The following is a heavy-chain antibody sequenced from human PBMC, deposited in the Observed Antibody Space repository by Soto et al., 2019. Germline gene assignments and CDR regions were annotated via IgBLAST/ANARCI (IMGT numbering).Heavy chain of an antibody. CDR2: ISGSGGST. D-gene: IGHD2-2*01. CDR3: AKRRDIVVVPAANPRGDYFDY. J-gene: IGHJ4*02. V-gene: IGHV3-23*01. CDR1: GFTFSSYA. Sequence: GGSLRLSCAASGFTFSSYAMSWVRQAPGKGLEWVSAISGSGGSTYYADSVKGRFTISRDNSKNTLYLQMNSLRAEDTAVYYCAKRRDIVVVPAANPRGDYFDYWGQGTLVTVSS.